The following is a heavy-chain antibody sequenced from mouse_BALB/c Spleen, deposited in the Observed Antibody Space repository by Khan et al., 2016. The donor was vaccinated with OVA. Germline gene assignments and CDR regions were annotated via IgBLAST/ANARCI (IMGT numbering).Heavy chain of an antibody. CDR3: ARNYGYDVYFDY. V-gene: IGHV1S136*01. CDR2: IYPYNDDT. CDR1: GYTFTSYV. D-gene: IGHD2-14*01. Sequence: VQLKQSGPELVKPGASVKMSCKASGYTFTSYVMHWVRQKPGQGLEWIGYIYPYNDDTKYNEKIKGKATLTSDKSSSTAYMELTSLTSEDSAVYYCARNYGYDVYFDYGGQGTTLTVSS. J-gene: IGHJ2*01.